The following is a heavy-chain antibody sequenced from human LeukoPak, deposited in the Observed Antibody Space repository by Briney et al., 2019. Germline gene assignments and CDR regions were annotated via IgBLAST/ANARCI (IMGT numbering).Heavy chain of an antibody. J-gene: IGHJ4*02. CDR3: ARDMYDSSGYFDY. V-gene: IGHV3-30*04. D-gene: IGHD3-22*01. CDR1: GFTFSSYA. CDR2: ISYDGSNK. Sequence: GGSLRLSCAASGFTFSSYAMHWVRQAPGKGLEWVAVISYDGSNKYYADSVKGRSTISRDNSKNTLYLQMNSLRAEDTAVYYCARDMYDSSGYFDYWGQGTLVTVSS.